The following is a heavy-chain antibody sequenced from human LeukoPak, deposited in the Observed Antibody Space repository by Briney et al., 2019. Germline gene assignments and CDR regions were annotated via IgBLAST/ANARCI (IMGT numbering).Heavy chain of an antibody. CDR2: FYYRGST. CDR1: GGSISSYY. V-gene: IGHV4-59*01. Sequence: PSETLSLTCTVSGGSISSYYWSCIRQPPGKGLEWIGYFYYRGSTHYNPSLKSRVTISVDTSKNQFSLKLNSVTAADTAVYYCARSSMAAPPDYWGQGTLVTVSS. J-gene: IGHJ4*02. CDR3: ARSSMAAPPDY. D-gene: IGHD6-6*01.